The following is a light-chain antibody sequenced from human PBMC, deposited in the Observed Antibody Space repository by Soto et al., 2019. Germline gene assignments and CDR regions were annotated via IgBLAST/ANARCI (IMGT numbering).Light chain of an antibody. CDR1: SSNIGRNF. CDR3: ATWDDSASAYV. V-gene: IGLV1-47*01. J-gene: IGLJ1*01. CDR2: RDT. Sequence: QSVLTQPPSASGTPGQRVSISCSGSSSNIGRNFVYWYQQLPGTAPKLIIFRDTQRPSGVPDRFSASKSGTSASLAIRGLRSDDEADYYCATWDDSASAYVFGTGTKVTVL.